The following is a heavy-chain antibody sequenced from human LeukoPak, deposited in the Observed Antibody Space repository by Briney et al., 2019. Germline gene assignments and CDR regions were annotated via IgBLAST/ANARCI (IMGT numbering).Heavy chain of an antibody. J-gene: IGHJ3*02. V-gene: IGHV5-51*01. D-gene: IGHD6-19*01. CDR2: IYPGDSGT. CDR3: ARPHSSGWSDAFDI. CDR1: GYSFTNYW. Sequence: GESLKISCKGSGYSFTNYWIGWVRQMPEKGLEWMGIIYPGDSGTRYSPSFQGQVTISADKSISTAYLQWSSLKASDTAMYYCARPHSSGWSDAFDIWGQGTMVIVSS.